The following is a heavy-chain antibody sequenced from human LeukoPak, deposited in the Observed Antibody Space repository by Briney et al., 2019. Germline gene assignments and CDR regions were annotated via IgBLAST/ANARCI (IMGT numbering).Heavy chain of an antibody. D-gene: IGHD3-10*01. V-gene: IGHV3-21*01. Sequence: PGGSLRLSCAASGFTFSSYSMNWVRQAPGKGLEWVSSISSSSSYIYYADSVKGRFTISRDNAKNSLHLQMNSLRAEDTAVYYCARVGPGEVTVGYWGQGTLVTVSP. CDR1: GFTFSSYS. CDR2: ISSSSSYI. J-gene: IGHJ4*02. CDR3: ARVGPGEVTVGY.